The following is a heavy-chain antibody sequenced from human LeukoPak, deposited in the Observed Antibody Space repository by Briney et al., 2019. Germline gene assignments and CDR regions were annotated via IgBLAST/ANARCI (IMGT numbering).Heavy chain of an antibody. D-gene: IGHD3-22*01. J-gene: IGHJ4*02. V-gene: IGHV1-69*13. CDR3: ARVVMSGDSSGYSLGY. Sequence: SVKVSCKASGGTFSSYAISWVRQAPGQGLEWMGGIIPIFGTANYAQKFQGRVTITANESTSTAYMELSSLRSEDTAVYYCARVVMSGDSSGYSLGYWGQGTLVTVSS. CDR1: GGTFSSYA. CDR2: IIPIFGTA.